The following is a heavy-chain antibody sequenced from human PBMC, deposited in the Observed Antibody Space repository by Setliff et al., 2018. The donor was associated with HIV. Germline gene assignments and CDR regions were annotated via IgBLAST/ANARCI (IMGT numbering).Heavy chain of an antibody. Sequence: ETLSLTCGVSGYSLTSGYYWGWIRQPPGKGLEWIGEINHSGSTNYNPSLKSRVTISVDTSKNQFSLKLSSVTAADTAVYYCATSSGWPIDAFDIWGQGTMVTVSS. V-gene: IGHV4-34*01. CDR2: INHSGST. D-gene: IGHD6-19*01. J-gene: IGHJ3*02. CDR1: GYSLTSGYY. CDR3: ATSSGWPIDAFDI.